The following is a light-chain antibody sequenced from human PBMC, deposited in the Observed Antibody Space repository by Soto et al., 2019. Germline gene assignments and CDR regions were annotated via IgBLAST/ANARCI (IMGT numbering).Light chain of an antibody. Sequence: EIVLTQAPANLSLSPGERATLSCRASQVVSSSYLVWYQQKPGQAPRLLIYGASSRATGIPDRFSGSGSGTDFTLTISRLEPEDFAVYYCQQYGSSPPWTFGQGTKVDIK. CDR1: QVVSSSY. J-gene: IGKJ1*01. CDR3: QQYGSSPPWT. V-gene: IGKV3-20*01. CDR2: GAS.